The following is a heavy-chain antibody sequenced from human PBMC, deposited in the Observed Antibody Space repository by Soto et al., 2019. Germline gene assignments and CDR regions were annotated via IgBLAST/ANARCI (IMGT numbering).Heavy chain of an antibody. D-gene: IGHD2-21*01. V-gene: IGHV4-61*08. CDR3: ARVDTVVIGHRNWFDP. CDR2: IYYSGST. J-gene: IGHJ5*02. Sequence: PSETLSLTCTVSGGSISSGGYYWSWIRQPPGKGLEWIGYIYYSGSTNYNPSLKSRVTISVDTSKNQFSLKLSSVTAADTAVYYCARVDTVVIGHRNWFDPWGQGTLVTVSS. CDR1: GGSISSGGYY.